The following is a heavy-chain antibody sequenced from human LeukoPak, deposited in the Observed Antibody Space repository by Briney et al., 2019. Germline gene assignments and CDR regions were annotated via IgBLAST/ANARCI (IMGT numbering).Heavy chain of an antibody. D-gene: IGHD3-22*01. CDR3: ARVRRIAMIVVVITYDAFDI. J-gene: IGHJ3*02. Sequence: SETLSLTCAVYGGSLSGHYWSWIRQPPGKGLEWIGEINHSGSTNYNPSLKSRVTISVDTSKNQFSLKLSSVTAADTAVYYCARVRRIAMIVVVITYDAFDIWGQGTMVTVSS. CDR1: GGSLSGHY. V-gene: IGHV4-34*01. CDR2: INHSGST.